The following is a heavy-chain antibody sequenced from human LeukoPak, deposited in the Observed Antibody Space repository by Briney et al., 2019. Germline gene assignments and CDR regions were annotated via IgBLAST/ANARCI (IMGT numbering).Heavy chain of an antibody. CDR3: AREGCSGGSCCSDYFDY. J-gene: IGHJ4*02. Sequence: ASVKVSCKASGGTFSSYAISWVRQAPGQGLEWMGRIIPILGIANYAQKFQGRVTITADKSTSTAYMELSSLRSEDTAVYYCAREGCSGGSCCSDYFDYWGQGTLVTVSS. CDR2: IIPILGIA. D-gene: IGHD2-15*01. V-gene: IGHV1-69*04. CDR1: GGTFSSYA.